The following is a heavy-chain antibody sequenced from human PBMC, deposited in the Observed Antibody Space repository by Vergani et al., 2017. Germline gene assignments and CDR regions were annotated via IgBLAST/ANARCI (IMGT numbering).Heavy chain of an antibody. V-gene: IGHV5-51*01. CDR1: GYSFTSYW. Sequence: EVQLVQSGAEVKKPGESLKISCKGSGYSFTSYWIGWVRQMPGKGLEWIGYIYTSGSTYYNPSLKIRVTISVDTSKNQFSLKLSSVTAADTAVYYCARSSYCGGDCFSYYFDYWGQGTLVTVSS. D-gene: IGHD2-21*01. J-gene: IGHJ4*02. CDR2: IYTSGST. CDR3: ARSSYCGGDCFSYYFDY.